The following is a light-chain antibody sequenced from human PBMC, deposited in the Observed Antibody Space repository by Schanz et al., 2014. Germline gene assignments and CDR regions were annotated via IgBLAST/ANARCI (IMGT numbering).Light chain of an antibody. CDR3: CSYAGPRV. CDR1: SSDVGGYNY. Sequence: QSALTQPASVSGSPGQSITISCTGTSSDVGGYNYVSWYQQRPGKAPKLMIYEVSKRPSGVPDRFSGSKSGNTASLTISGLQAEDEADYYCCSYAGPRVFGTGTKLTVL. J-gene: IGLJ1*01. CDR2: EVS. V-gene: IGLV2-8*01.